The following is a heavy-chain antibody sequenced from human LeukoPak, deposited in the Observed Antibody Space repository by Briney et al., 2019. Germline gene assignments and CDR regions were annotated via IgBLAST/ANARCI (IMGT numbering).Heavy chain of an antibody. CDR2: IKQGGSEK. CDR1: GFTFSNLW. J-gene: IGHJ6*03. V-gene: IGHV3-7*01. D-gene: IGHD2-15*01. Sequence: SGVSLRLSCSASGFTFSNLWMGWDPQAPGKGLKGVANIKQGGSEKYYVDSVKVRFTISRDNAKNSLYLQMNSLRAEDTALYYCATGTCSGGRCYGYSYYYMDVWGKGTTVTVSS. CDR3: ATGTCSGGRCYGYSYYYMDV.